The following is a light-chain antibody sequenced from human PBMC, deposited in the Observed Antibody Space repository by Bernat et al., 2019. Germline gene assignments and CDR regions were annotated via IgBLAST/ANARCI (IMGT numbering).Light chain of an antibody. CDR1: QTINSN. CDR2: DVS. V-gene: IGKV3-15*01. J-gene: IGKJ4*01. CDR3: QQYKSWPPALS. Sequence: EIVMTQSPATLSVSPGERVTLSCRASQTINSNLAWYQQKPGQPPRLLMFDVSTRTSGVPERFSGSGSGTEFTLTISSLQSEDFAVYFCQQYKSWPPALSFGGGTKLEIK.